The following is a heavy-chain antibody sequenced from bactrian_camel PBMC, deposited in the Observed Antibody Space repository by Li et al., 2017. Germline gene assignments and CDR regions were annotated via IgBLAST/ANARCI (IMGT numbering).Heavy chain of an antibody. D-gene: IGHD7*01. CDR1: TTTRNRLC. J-gene: IGHJ4*01. CDR3: AADLVCSNGLSLDARDFTY. Sequence: VQLVESGGGSVQAGGSLRLSCAVSTTTRNRLCMGWFRQAPGKEREGPLATISFGGGLTYYDDSVKGRFTISRDTAKNALHLQMTDLKPEDTATYYCAADLVCSNGLSLDARDFTYWGQGTQVTVS. CDR2: ISFGGGLT. V-gene: IGHV3-3*01.